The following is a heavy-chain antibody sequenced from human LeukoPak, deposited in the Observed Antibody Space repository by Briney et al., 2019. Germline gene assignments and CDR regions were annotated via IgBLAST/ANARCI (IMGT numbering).Heavy chain of an antibody. D-gene: IGHD5-24*01. J-gene: IGHJ4*02. V-gene: IGHV4-34*01. CDR1: GGSFSGYY. CDR3: ARLGRWLQNFDY. CDR2: INHSGST. Sequence: PSETLSLTCAVYGGSFSGYYWSWIRQPPGKGLEWIGEINHSGSTNYNPSLKSRVTISVDTSKNQFSLKLSSVTAADTAVYYCARLGRWLQNFDYWGQGTLVTVSS.